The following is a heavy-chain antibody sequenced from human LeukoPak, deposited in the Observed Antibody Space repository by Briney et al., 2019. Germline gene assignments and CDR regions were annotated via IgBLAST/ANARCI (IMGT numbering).Heavy chain of an antibody. Sequence: GSLRLSCAASGFTFGNYGMSWVRQPPGKGLEWIGSIYYSGSTYYNPSLKSRVSISVDTSKNQFSLKLSSVTAADTAVYYCARDARVQKWFGELLKTTTYYFDYWGQGTLVTVSS. CDR3: ARDARVQKWFGELLKTTTYYFDY. CDR1: GFTFGNYG. CDR2: IYYSGST. V-gene: IGHV4-38-2*02. D-gene: IGHD3-10*01. J-gene: IGHJ4*02.